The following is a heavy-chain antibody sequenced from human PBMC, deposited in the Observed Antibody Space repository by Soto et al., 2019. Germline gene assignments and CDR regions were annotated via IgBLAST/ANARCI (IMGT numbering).Heavy chain of an antibody. CDR1: GDSVSSGNYY. J-gene: IGHJ4*02. V-gene: IGHV4-61*01. CDR2: IYFTGST. Sequence: PSETLSLTCTVSGDSVSSGNYYWTWIRQPPGKGLEWIGSIYFTGSTNYNPSLKSRLTMSIDTSRNLFSLRLDSVTAADTAVYYCARGPFFARYQPFDAWGRGILVTVSS. CDR3: ARGPFFARYQPFDA. D-gene: IGHD1-20*01.